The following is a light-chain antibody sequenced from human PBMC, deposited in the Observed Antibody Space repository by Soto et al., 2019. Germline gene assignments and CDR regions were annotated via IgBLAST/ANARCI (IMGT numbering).Light chain of an antibody. CDR3: QQYGGSALYT. Sequence: EIVLTQSPGTLSLSPGERATLSCRASQNISSSSLAWYQQKPGQAPRLLIHAAYSRATGIPDRFSGSGSGTDFTLTISRLEPEDFAVYYCQQYGGSALYTFGQGTKLQIK. J-gene: IGKJ2*01. CDR2: AAY. V-gene: IGKV3-20*01. CDR1: QNISSSS.